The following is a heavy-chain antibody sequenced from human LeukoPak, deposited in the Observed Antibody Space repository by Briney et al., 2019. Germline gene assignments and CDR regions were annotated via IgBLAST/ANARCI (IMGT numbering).Heavy chain of an antibody. CDR3: AKTLRVGYYYYYMDV. CDR2: ISYDGSNK. CDR1: GFTFSSYG. Sequence: GGSLGLSRAASGFTFSSYGMHWVRQAPGKGLEWVAVISYDGSNKYYADSVKGRFTISRDNSKNTLYLQMNSLRAEDTAVYYCAKTLRVGYYYYYMDVWGKGTTVTVSS. V-gene: IGHV3-30*18. J-gene: IGHJ6*03. D-gene: IGHD1-26*01.